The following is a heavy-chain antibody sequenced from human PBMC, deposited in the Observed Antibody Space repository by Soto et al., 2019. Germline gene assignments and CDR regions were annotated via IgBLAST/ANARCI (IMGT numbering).Heavy chain of an antibody. Sequence: SGPTLVNPTQTLTLTCTFSGLSLSTSRMCVSWIRQPPGKALEWLARIDWDDDKYYSTSLKTRLTISKDTPKNQVVLTMTNMDPVDTATYYCARSTYYYDSSGYGFYYFDYWGQGTLVTVSS. V-gene: IGHV2-70*11. CDR2: IDWDDDK. D-gene: IGHD3-22*01. J-gene: IGHJ4*02. CDR3: ARSTYYYDSSGYGFYYFDY. CDR1: GLSLSTSRMC.